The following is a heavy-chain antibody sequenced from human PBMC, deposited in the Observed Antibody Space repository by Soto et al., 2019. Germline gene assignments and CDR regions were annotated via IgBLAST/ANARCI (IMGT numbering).Heavy chain of an antibody. CDR3: AKDHIVVLVAFSS. J-gene: IGHJ5*02. CDR1: GFTLSSYA. Sequence: PGGSLRLSCAASGFTLSSYAMSWVRQAPGKELEWVSSISASGGTTYYADSVSGRFTISRDNSKNTLYLQMNSLRAEDTAVYYCAKDHIVVLVAFSSWGQGTLVTVSS. D-gene: IGHD2-15*01. CDR2: ISASGGTT. V-gene: IGHV3-23*01.